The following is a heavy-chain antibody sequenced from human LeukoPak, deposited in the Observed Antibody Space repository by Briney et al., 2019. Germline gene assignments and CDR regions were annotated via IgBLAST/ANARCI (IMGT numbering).Heavy chain of an antibody. J-gene: IGHJ4*02. CDR3: ASGYSSGPVY. CDR2: IRYDGSNK. V-gene: IGHV3-30*02. Sequence: GGSLRLSCAASGFTFRSYDMHWVRQAPGKGLEWVAFIRYDGSNKYYADSVKGRFTISRDNSKNTLYLQMNSLRAEDTAVYYCASGYSSGPVYWGQGNLVTVSS. CDR1: GFTFRSYD. D-gene: IGHD6-19*01.